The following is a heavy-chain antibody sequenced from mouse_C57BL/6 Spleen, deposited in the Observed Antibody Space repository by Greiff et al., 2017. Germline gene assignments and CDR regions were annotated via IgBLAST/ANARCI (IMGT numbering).Heavy chain of an antibody. CDR2: ISYDGSN. J-gene: IGHJ2*01. D-gene: IGHD4-1*02. Sequence: EVKLQESGPGLVKPSQSLSLTCSVTGSSITSGYYWNWIRQFPGNKLEWMGYISYDGSNNYNPSLKNRISITRDTSKNQFFLKLNSVTTEDTATYYCARDQLGRGYFDYWGQGTTLTVSS. CDR1: GSSITSGYY. V-gene: IGHV3-6*01. CDR3: ARDQLGRGYFDY.